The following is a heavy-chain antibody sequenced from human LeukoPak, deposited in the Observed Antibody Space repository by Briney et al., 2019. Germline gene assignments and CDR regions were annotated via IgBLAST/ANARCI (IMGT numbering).Heavy chain of an antibody. CDR3: ARLVTGTTVINSGWFDP. J-gene: IGHJ5*02. CDR2: IYSGGNT. D-gene: IGHD4-23*01. V-gene: IGHV3-66*04. Sequence: GGSLRLSCAASGITVSGNYMAWVRQAPGKGLEWASVIYSGGNTYHADSVKGRFSIPRDNSKNTVYLQMNGLRVEDTAVYYCARLVTGTTVINSGWFDPWGQGTLVTVSS. CDR1: GITVSGNY.